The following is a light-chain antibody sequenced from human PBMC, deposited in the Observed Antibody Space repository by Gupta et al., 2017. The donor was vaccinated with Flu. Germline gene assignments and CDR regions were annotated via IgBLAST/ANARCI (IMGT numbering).Light chain of an antibody. Sequence: RVIISCSGTSSIFGQANVTWYQQLLVQAPTLPIYSYYTQDSGVPDRFSGSTSGTSASLAISGLQSEDEADYYCAAWDDDLNGIVFGGGTKLTVL. CDR1: SSIFGQAN. J-gene: IGLJ2*01. CDR3: AAWDDDLNGIV. V-gene: IGLV1-44*01. CDR2: SYY.